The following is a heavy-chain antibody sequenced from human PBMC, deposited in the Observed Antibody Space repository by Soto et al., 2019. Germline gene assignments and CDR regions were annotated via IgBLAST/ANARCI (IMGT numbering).Heavy chain of an antibody. CDR2: ISGSGANT. Sequence: EVQLLESGGGLAQPGGSLRLSCAASGFIFSTYAMSWVRQAPGKGLEWVSTISGSGANTYYAASVRGRFTISRDNSKNTLYLQVNGLTCEDTAVYHCAKEGGYNGNEPFDYWGQGTLVTVTS. V-gene: IGHV3-23*01. CDR3: AKEGGYNGNEPFDY. D-gene: IGHD1-1*01. J-gene: IGHJ4*02. CDR1: GFIFSTYA.